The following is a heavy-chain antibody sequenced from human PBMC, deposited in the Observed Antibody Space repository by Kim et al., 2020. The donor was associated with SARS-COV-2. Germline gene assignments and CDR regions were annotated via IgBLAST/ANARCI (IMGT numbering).Heavy chain of an antibody. D-gene: IGHD6-19*01. Sequence: SETLSLTCAVYGGSFSGYYWSWIRQPPGKGLEWIGEINHSGSTNYNPSLKSRVTISVDTSKNQFSLKLSSVTAADTAVYYCARLSIAVATAEDPEALDIWGEGRMVTVSS. CDR3: ARLSIAVATAEDPEALDI. CDR2: INHSGST. J-gene: IGHJ3*02. CDR1: GGSFSGYY. V-gene: IGHV4-34*01.